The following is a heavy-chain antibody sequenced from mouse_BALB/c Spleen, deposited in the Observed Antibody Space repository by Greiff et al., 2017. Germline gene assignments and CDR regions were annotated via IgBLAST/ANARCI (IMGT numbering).Heavy chain of an antibody. Sequence: VMLVESGPGLVAPSQSLSITCTVSGFSLTSYGVHWVRQPPGKGLEWLGVIWAGGSTNYNSALMSRLSISKDNSKSQVFLKMNSLQTDDTAMYYCARVITTWYYFDYWGQGTTLTVSS. V-gene: IGHV2-9*02. CDR3: ARVITTWYYFDY. J-gene: IGHJ2*01. D-gene: IGHD2-4*01. CDR1: GFSLTSYG. CDR2: IWAGGST.